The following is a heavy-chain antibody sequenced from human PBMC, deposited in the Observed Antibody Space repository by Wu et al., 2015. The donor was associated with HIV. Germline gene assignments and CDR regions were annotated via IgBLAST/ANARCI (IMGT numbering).Heavy chain of an antibody. CDR2: ITPNSGGT. J-gene: IGHJ3*02. CDR1: GYTFTSYY. V-gene: IGHV1-2*02. D-gene: IGHD3-16*01. Sequence: QVQLVQSGSEVKKPGASVKVSCKASGYTFTSYYIHWLRQAPGQGLEWMAWITPNSGGTNSAQMFQGRVTMTRDTSITTVYLELNSLTSDDAAVYYCVRGARGMPKGAFDIWGQGTLVIVSS. CDR3: VRGARGMPKGAFDI.